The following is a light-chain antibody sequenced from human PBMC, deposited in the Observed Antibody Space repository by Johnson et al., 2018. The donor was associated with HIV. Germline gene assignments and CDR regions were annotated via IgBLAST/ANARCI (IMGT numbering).Light chain of an antibody. CDR2: ENN. CDR1: SSNIGNNY. V-gene: IGLV1-51*02. J-gene: IGLJ1*01. CDR3: GTWDSRLSAYV. Sequence: QSVLTQPPSVSAAPGQKVTISCSGSSSNIGNNYVSWYQQLPGTAPKLLIYENNKRPSGIPDRFSGSKSGTSASLGITGLQTGDVADYYCGTWDSRLSAYVFGTGTKGTVL.